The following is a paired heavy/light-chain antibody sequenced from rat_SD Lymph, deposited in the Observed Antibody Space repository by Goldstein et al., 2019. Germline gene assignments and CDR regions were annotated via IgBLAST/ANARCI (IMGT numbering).Heavy chain of an antibody. CDR3: AIIRGNY. V-gene: IGHV1-38*01. Sequence: QVKLLQSGAALVKPGDSVKMSCKASGYTFTDYIIHWVKQSHGKSLEWIGYINPYSGGTNYNEKFKSKATLTVDKSSSTAYMEFSRLTSEDSAIYYCAIIRGNYWGQGVMVTVSS. J-gene: IGHJ2*01. CDR2: INPYSGGT. CDR1: GYTFTDYI. D-gene: IGHD4-3*01.
Light chain of an antibody. V-gene: IGKV4S4*01. CDR1: SSVSN. CDR2: STS. CDR3: QQWSSNPFT. J-gene: IGKJ4*01. Sequence: EIVLTQSPTTTAASPGEKVTITCLASSSVSNMYWYQQKSGASPKLLIYSTSSLASGVPDRFSGSGSGTSYSLTINTMEAEDAATYYCQQWSSNPFTFGSGTKLEIK.